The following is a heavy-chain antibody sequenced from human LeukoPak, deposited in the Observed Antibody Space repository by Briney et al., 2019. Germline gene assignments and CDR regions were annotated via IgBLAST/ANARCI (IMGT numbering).Heavy chain of an antibody. CDR1: GASISSYY. J-gene: IGHJ3*02. Sequence: PSETLSLTCTVSGASISSYYWIWIRQPPGKGLEWIGYIYDSGSTNYNPSLKSRVTISVDTSKNQFSLKLSSVTAADTAVYYCAAHGPVIRAFDIWGQGTMVTVSS. V-gene: IGHV4-59*13. CDR2: IYDSGST. D-gene: IGHD3-22*01. CDR3: AAHGPVIRAFDI.